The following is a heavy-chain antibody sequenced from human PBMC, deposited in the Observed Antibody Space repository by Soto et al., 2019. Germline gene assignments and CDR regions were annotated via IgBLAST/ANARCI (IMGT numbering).Heavy chain of an antibody. J-gene: IGHJ4*02. D-gene: IGHD3-3*01. CDR2: IYYSGST. V-gene: IGHV4-59*08. Sequence: PSETLSLTCTVSGGSISSYYWSWIRQPPGKGLEWIGYIYYSGSTNYNPSLKSRVTISVDTSKNQFSLKLSSVTAADTAVYYCARHRIRFLEKNIFEYWGQGTLVTVSS. CDR3: ARHRIRFLEKNIFEY. CDR1: GGSISSYY.